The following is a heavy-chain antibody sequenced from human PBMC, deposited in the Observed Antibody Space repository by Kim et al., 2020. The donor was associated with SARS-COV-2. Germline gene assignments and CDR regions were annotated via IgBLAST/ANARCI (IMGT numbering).Heavy chain of an antibody. CDR2: TYYRSKWYN. Sequence: SQTLSLTCAISGDSVSSNSAAWNWIRQSPSRGLEWLGRTYYRSKWYNDYAVSVKSRITINPDTSKNQFSLQLNSVTPEDTAVYYCARTRSRIAARDPNYYYYYGMDVWGQGTTVTVSS. V-gene: IGHV6-1*01. CDR3: ARTRSRIAARDPNYYYYYGMDV. CDR1: GDSVSSNSAA. D-gene: IGHD6-6*01. J-gene: IGHJ6*02.